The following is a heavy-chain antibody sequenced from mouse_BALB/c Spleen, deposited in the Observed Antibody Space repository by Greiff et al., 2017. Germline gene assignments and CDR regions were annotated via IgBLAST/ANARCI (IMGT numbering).Heavy chain of an antibody. CDR3: ARGSTMITTRAMDY. CDR2: ISSGSSTI. V-gene: IGHV5-17*02. CDR1: GFTFSSFG. D-gene: IGHD2-4*01. J-gene: IGHJ4*01. Sequence: VQLQESGGGLVQPGGSRKLSCAASGFTFSSFGMHWVRQAPEKGLEWVAYISSGSSTIYYADTVKGRFTISRDNPKNTLFLQMTSLRSEDTAMYYCARGSTMITTRAMDYWGQGTSVTVSS.